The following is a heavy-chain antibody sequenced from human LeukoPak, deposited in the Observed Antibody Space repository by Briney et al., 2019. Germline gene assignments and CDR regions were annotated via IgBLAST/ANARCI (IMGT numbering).Heavy chain of an antibody. CDR3: ARDCSGGSCYGAFDI. V-gene: IGHV4-30-4*01. D-gene: IGHD2-15*01. CDR2: IYDSGST. Sequence: TSETLSLTCTVSGASIRSGDYYWSWIRRPPGKGLEWIGYIYDSGSTYYNPSLKSRITISVDTSENRFSLKLSSVTATDTAVYYCARDCSGGSCYGAFDIWGQGTMVTVSS. J-gene: IGHJ3*02. CDR1: GASIRSGDYY.